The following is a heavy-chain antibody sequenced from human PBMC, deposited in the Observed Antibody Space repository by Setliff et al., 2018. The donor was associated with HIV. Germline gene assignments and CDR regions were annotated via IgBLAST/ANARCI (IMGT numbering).Heavy chain of an antibody. D-gene: IGHD1-26*01. CDR2: IKRKSDGETA. Sequence: GGSLRLSCEASGFPFSAYAFSSYEMSWVRQAPGKGLEWVGRIKRKSDGETADYAASVRGRFTISRDDSESIAYLQMNSLNTEDTAMYYCTRDSGTESGSPWWYFALWGRGTLVTVSS. V-gene: IGHV3-49*04. CDR1: GFPFSAYAFSSYE. J-gene: IGHJ2*01. CDR3: TRDSGTESGSPWWYFAL.